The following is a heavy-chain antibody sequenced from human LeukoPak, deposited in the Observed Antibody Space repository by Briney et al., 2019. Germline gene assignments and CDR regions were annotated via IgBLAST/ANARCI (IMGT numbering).Heavy chain of an antibody. Sequence: SETLSLTCTVSGGSINSADSYWTWIRQHPGRGLEWVGYISSRGKTSYNPSLESRISISADTSKSQFSLKLSSVTAADTAVYYCARLDSLSWYHDYWGQGTLVTVSS. CDR3: ARLDSLSWYHDY. D-gene: IGHD6-13*01. CDR2: ISSRGKT. J-gene: IGHJ4*02. V-gene: IGHV4-30-4*01. CDR1: GGSINSADSY.